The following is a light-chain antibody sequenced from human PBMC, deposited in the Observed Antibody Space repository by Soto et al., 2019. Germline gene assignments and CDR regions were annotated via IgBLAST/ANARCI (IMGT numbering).Light chain of an antibody. Sequence: DIQMTQSPSSLSASVGDTVTITCQASQDITKHLNWYQQKPGKASNLLIYDASHLETGVPSRISGSGSGTYFTLTRSNLQPEVIATDYCQKHDGVPQFGPGTKVDF. CDR2: DAS. CDR3: QKHDGVPQ. V-gene: IGKV1-33*01. CDR1: QDITKH. J-gene: IGKJ3*01.